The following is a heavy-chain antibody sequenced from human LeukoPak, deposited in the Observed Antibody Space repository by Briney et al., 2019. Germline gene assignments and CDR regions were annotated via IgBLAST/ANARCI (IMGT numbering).Heavy chain of an antibody. CDR2: IKSKTDGGTT. J-gene: IGHJ4*02. D-gene: IGHD3-9*01. Sequence: GGSLRLSCAASGFTFSNAWMSWVRQAPGKGLEWVGRIKSKTDGGTTDYAAPVKGRFTISRDDSKNTLYLQMNSLKTEDTAVYYCARRLVIIDQYYFDYWGQGTLVTVSS. V-gene: IGHV3-15*01. CDR3: ARRLVIIDQYYFDY. CDR1: GFTFSNAW.